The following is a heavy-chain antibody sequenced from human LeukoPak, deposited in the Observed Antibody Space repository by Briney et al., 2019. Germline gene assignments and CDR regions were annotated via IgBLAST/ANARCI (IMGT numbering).Heavy chain of an antibody. D-gene: IGHD2-8*01. CDR1: GFILNDYG. V-gene: IGHV3-33*01. CDR2: IWFDKNQ. CDR3: ARDRHCVNGVCHSPPGMDV. Sequence: GALRLSCAASGFILNDYGMHWVRQAPGKGLEWVADIWFDKNQHFADSVKGRFAISRDNSKNTVYLQINSLRAEDTAVYYCARDRHCVNGVCHSPPGMDVWGQGTTVTVSS. J-gene: IGHJ6*02.